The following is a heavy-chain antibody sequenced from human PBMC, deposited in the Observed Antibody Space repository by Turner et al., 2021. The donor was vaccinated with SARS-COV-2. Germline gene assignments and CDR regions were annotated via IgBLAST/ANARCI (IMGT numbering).Heavy chain of an antibody. CDR1: GYTFTDYY. Sequence: QVQLVQSGADMKKPGASVKVSCKASGYTFTDYYLHWVRQAPGQGLEWMGWINPNSGETNYAQKFLGRVTMTRDTSMNTAYMELSSLRSEDTAVYYCARDKMLAAMPTSGMDVWGQGTTVTVSS. D-gene: IGHD2-2*01. V-gene: IGHV1-2*02. CDR3: ARDKMLAAMPTSGMDV. J-gene: IGHJ6*02. CDR2: INPNSGET.